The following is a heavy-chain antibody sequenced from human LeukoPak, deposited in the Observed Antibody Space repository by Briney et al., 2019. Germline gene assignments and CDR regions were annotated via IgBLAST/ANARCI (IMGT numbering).Heavy chain of an antibody. D-gene: IGHD2-21*02. CDR2: ISYNGRNK. Sequence: GGSLRLSFAASGFTFSSYGMHWVRQAPGKGLEWVAAISYNGRNKHYAGAVKGRFTISRDNAKNSLYLQMNSLRAEDTAVYYCARIYCGGDCYITNYGMDVWGQGTTVTVSS. CDR1: GFTFSSYG. J-gene: IGHJ6*02. V-gene: IGHV3-30*03. CDR3: ARIYCGGDCYITNYGMDV.